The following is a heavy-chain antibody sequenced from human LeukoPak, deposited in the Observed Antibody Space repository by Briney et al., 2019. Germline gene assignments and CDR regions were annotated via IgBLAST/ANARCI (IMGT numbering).Heavy chain of an antibody. V-gene: IGHV3-66*03. CDR1: GFRVSDYY. CDR3: ARDRAVTQVWVEFDS. Sequence: GGSLRLSCAVSGFRVSDYYMSWVRQAPGKGLEWVGLIRDSGATFYADSVKGRFTISRDNSKNTIYLQMNRLRVEDTAVYFCARDRAVTQVWVEFDSWGQGTQVTVSS. CDR2: IRDSGAT. J-gene: IGHJ5*01. D-gene: IGHD3-16*01.